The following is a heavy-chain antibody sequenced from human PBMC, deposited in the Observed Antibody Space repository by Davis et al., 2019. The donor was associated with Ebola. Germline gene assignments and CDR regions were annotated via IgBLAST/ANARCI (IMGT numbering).Heavy chain of an antibody. Sequence: GESLKISCAASGFTFSSYSMNWVRQAPGNGLEWVSSISSSSSYIYYADSVKGRFTISRDNAKNSLYLQMNSLRAEDTAVYYCARAHDSSGYYYYYGMDVWGQGTTVTVSS. CDR3: ARAHDSSGYYYYYGMDV. CDR1: GFTFSSYS. CDR2: ISSSSSYI. D-gene: IGHD3-22*01. V-gene: IGHV3-21*01. J-gene: IGHJ6*02.